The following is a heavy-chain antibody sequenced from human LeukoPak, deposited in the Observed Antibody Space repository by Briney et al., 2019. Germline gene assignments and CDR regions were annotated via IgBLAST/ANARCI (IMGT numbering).Heavy chain of an antibody. CDR1: GGSISSGGYS. D-gene: IGHD2-2*01. CDR3: ARGSGNIVVVPAVSGGWFDP. J-gene: IGHJ5*02. V-gene: IGHV4-30-2*01. Sequence: SETLSLTCAVSGGSISSGGYSWSWIRQPPGKGLEWIGYIYHSGSTYYNPSLKSRVTISVDRSKNQFSLKLSSVTAADTAVYYCARGSGNIVVVPAVSGGWFDPWGQGTLVTVSS. CDR2: IYHSGST.